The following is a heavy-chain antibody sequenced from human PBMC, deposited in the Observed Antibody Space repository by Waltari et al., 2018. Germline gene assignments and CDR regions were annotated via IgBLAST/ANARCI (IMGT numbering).Heavy chain of an antibody. V-gene: IGHV3-74*01. D-gene: IGHD1-1*01. Sequence: VQLVESGGGLVQPGGSLRLSCVASGFAFSNLWMHWVHQAPGKGLVCVSRIKSDGSSARYADSVKGRFVVSRDNAKNTLYLEINSLGAEDTAVYYCARGGDDDNWYPGFFDSWGQGTLVTVSS. CDR3: ARGGDDDNWYPGFFDS. CDR1: GFAFSNLW. J-gene: IGHJ4*02. CDR2: IKSDGSSA.